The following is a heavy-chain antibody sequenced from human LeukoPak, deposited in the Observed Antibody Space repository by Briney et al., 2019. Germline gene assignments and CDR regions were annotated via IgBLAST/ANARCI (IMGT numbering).Heavy chain of an antibody. CDR1: GGTFSSYA. V-gene: IGHV1-69*05. CDR3: ARHHCSSTSCPPPSHYNYMDV. D-gene: IGHD2-2*01. J-gene: IGHJ6*03. Sequence: SVKVSCKASGGTFSSYAISWVRQAPGQGLEWMGGIIPIFGTANYAQKFQGRVTITTDESTSTAYMELSRLRSEDTAVYYCARHHCSSTSCPPPSHYNYMDVWGKGTTVTVSS. CDR2: IIPIFGTA.